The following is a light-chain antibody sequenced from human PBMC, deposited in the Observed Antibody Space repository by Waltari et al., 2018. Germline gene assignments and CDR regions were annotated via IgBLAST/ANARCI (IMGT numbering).Light chain of an antibody. Sequence: SALTQPATVSGTPGQSTTLSCPGTSSDAGGYNYVSWYQQHPGKAPKLMIYDVSKPPSGVSNRFSGSKSGNTASLTISGLQAEDEADYYCSSYTSSSTGVFGGGTKLTVL. V-gene: IGLV2-14*01. J-gene: IGLJ3*02. CDR1: SSDAGGYNY. CDR2: DVS. CDR3: SSYTSSSTGV.